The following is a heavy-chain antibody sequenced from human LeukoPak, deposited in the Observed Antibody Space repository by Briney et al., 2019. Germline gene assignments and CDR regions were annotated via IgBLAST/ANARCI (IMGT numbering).Heavy chain of an antibody. J-gene: IGHJ4*02. CDR1: GGSFSGHY. CDR3: ARGQWLDPN. Sequence: SETLSLTCAVYGGSFSGHYRSWIRQPPGKGLEWIGEINHSGSTTYKPSLKSRVTISVDTSKNQFSLKLRSVTAADTGVYYCARGQWLDPNWGQGTLVTVSS. D-gene: IGHD6-19*01. CDR2: INHSGST. V-gene: IGHV4-34*01.